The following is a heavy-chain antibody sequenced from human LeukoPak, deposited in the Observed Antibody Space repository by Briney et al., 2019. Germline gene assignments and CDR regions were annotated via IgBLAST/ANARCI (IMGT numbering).Heavy chain of an antibody. V-gene: IGHV1-2*02. Sequence: ASVKVSCKASGYTFTGYYMHWVRQAPGQGLEWMGWINPNSGGTKYAQKFQGRVTMTRDTSISTAYMELSRLRSDDTAVYYCARESLKGIAVVGQDYWGQGTLVTVSS. D-gene: IGHD6-19*01. CDR1: GYTFTGYY. CDR3: ARESLKGIAVVGQDY. J-gene: IGHJ4*02. CDR2: INPNSGGT.